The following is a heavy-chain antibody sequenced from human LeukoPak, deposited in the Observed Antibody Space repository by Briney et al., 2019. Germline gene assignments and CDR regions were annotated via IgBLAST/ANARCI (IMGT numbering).Heavy chain of an antibody. CDR2: IYYSRRT. D-gene: IGHD3-10*01. J-gene: IGHJ4*02. Sequence: SETLSLTCTVSGGSISGDSYYWGWIRQPPGKGLEWIGSIYYSRRTYYSPSLKSRVTISVDTSKNQFSLKLSSVAAADTAVYYCARVDYYGSGSYYRAFDHWGQGTLVTVSS. CDR1: GGSISGDSYY. CDR3: ARVDYYGSGSYYRAFDH. V-gene: IGHV4-39*01.